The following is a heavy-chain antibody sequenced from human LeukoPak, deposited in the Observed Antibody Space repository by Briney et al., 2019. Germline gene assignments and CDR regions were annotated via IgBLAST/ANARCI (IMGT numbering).Heavy chain of an antibody. CDR1: GFTFSSYA. J-gene: IGHJ3*02. CDR2: ISGSGGST. CDR3: AKVRRSSGWYRGAFDI. V-gene: IGHV3-23*01. D-gene: IGHD6-19*01. Sequence: PGGSLRLSCAASGFTFSSYAMSWVRQAPGKGLEWVSAISGSGGSTYYADSLKGRFTISRDNSKNTLYLQMNSLRAEDTAVYYCAKVRRSSGWYRGAFDIWGQGTMVTVSS.